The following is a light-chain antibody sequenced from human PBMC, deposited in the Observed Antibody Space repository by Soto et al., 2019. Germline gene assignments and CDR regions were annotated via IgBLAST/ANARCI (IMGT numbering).Light chain of an antibody. CDR1: SSNIGAPFD. CDR2: GNN. V-gene: IGLV1-40*01. CDR3: QSYDSSLSGFV. Sequence: QSALTQPPSVSGAPGQRVTISCTGSSSNIGAPFDVHWYQQLPGTAPNLLIFGNNNRPSGVPDRFSGSTSGTSASLAITGLQAEDEADYYCQSYDSSLSGFVFGTGTKVTVL. J-gene: IGLJ1*01.